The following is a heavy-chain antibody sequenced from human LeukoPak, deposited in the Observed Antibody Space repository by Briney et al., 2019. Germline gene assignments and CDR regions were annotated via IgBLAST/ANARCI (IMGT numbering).Heavy chain of an antibody. CDR3: AREVRVGATWYDY. V-gene: IGHV3-74*01. Sequence: PGGSLRLSCAASGVLFSNYWMHWVRQAPGKGLVWVSRINRDGSSTSYADSVKGRFTISRDNAKNTLYLQMNSLRAEDTAVYYCAREVRVGATWYDYWGQGTLVTVSS. D-gene: IGHD1-26*01. CDR1: GVLFSNYW. CDR2: INRDGSST. J-gene: IGHJ4*02.